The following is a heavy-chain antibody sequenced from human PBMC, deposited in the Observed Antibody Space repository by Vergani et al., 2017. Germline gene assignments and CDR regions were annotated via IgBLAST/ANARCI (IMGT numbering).Heavy chain of an antibody. CDR2: RYPGYSDT. D-gene: IGHD2-21*02. CDR1: GYSFTSYW. V-gene: IGHV5-51*01. Sequence: EVQLVQSGAEVKKPGESLKISCKGSGYSFTSYWIGWVRQMPGKGLEWMRIRYPGYSDTRYSPSFQGQVTISADKAISTAYLQWSNLKASDTAMYYCARASVVVVTATRTPDAFDIWGQGTMVTVSS. CDR3: ARASVVVVTATRTPDAFDI. J-gene: IGHJ3*02.